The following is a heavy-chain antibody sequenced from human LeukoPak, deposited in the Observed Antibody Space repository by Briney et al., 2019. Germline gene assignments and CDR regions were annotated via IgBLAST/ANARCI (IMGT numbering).Heavy chain of an antibody. CDR2: IRYDGGNK. D-gene: IGHD2-15*01. V-gene: IGHV3-30*02. J-gene: IGHJ4*02. Sequence: PEGSLRLSCAASGFTFSSYGMHWVRQAPGKGLEWVAFIRYDGGNKYCADSVKGRFTTSRDNSKNTLYLQMNSLRAEDTAVYYCAKDNAYCSGGSCYSDFDYWGQGTLVTVSS. CDR3: AKDNAYCSGGSCYSDFDY. CDR1: GFTFSSYG.